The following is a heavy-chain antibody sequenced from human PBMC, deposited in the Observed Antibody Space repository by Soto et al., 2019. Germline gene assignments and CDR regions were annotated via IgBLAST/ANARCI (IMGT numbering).Heavy chain of an antibody. CDR3: ARGVNAFDY. D-gene: IGHD2-21*01. J-gene: IGHJ4*02. Sequence: SQTLSLTCAISGDRVSSDDAAWNWLRQSPSRGLEWLGRTYYRSRWYNDYAVSVKSRLAINPDTSKNQFSLQLSSVTPEDTAMYYCARGVNAFDYWGQATLVTVSS. CDR2: TYYRSRWYN. V-gene: IGHV6-1*01. CDR1: GDRVSSDDAA.